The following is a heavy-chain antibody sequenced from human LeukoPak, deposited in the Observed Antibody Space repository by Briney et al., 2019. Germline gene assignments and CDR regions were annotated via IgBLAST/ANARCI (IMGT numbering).Heavy chain of an antibody. D-gene: IGHD3-22*01. CDR1: GYTFTSYG. CDR2: ISAYNGNT. CDR3: ARGGIVVVIKDWFDP. V-gene: IGHV1-18*01. J-gene: IGHJ5*02. Sequence: ASVKVSCKASGYTFTSYGISWVRQAPGQGLEWMGWISAYNGNTNYAQKFQGRVTMTRDTSISTAYMELSRLRSDDTAVYYCARGGIVVVIKDWFDPWGQGTLVTVSS.